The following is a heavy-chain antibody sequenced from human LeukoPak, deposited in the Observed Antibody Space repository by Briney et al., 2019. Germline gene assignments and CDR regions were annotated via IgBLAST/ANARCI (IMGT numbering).Heavy chain of an antibody. CDR2: IWYDGSNK. CDR1: GFTFSSYG. D-gene: IGHD2-15*01. CDR3: ARDESDIVVVVAARDYYYYGMDV. Sequence: PGGSLRLSCAASGFTFSSYGMHWVRQAPGKGLEWVAVIWYDGSNKYYADSVKGRFTISRDNSKNTLYLQMNSLRAEDTAVYYCARDESDIVVVVAARDYYYYGMDVWGQGTTVTVSS. J-gene: IGHJ6*02. V-gene: IGHV3-33*01.